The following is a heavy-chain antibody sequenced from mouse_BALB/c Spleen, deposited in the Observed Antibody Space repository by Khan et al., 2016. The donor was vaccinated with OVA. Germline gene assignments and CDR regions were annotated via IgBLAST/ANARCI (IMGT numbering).Heavy chain of an antibody. D-gene: IGHD2-2*01. V-gene: IGHV9-3-1*01. Sequence: IQLVQSGPELKKPGETVQISCKASGFTFTNYGMNWVKQAPGKGLKWMGWINTYTGAPTFADDFKGRFAFSLETSASTAYLQINSLKNEDTATYFCARVGYNGTMDCWGQGTSVTVSS. J-gene: IGHJ4*01. CDR2: INTYTGAP. CDR1: GFTFTNYG. CDR3: ARVGYNGTMDC.